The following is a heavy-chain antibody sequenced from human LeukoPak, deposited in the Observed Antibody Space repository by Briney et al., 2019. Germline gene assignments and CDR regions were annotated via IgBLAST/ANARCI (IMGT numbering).Heavy chain of an antibody. D-gene: IGHD2-15*01. V-gene: IGHV3-21*01. CDR2: ISSSSYI. CDR3: ARDRVFGRSHPYGMDV. CDR1: GFTFSSYS. J-gene: IGHJ6*02. Sequence: GGSLRLSCAASGFTFSSYSMNWVRQAPGKGLEWVSSISSSSYIYYADSVKGRFTISRDNAKNSLYLQMNSLRAEDTAVYYCARDRVFGRSHPYGMDVWGQGTTVTVSS.